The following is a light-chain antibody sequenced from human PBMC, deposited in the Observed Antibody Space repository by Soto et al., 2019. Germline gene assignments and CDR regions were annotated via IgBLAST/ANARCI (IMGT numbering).Light chain of an antibody. J-gene: IGLJ1*01. CDR3: HSYGSTSSRYV. CDR2: EVS. Sequence: QSALTQPASVSGSPGQSITISCTGTSSDVGGYNYVSWYQQHPGKAPKLMIYEVSNRPSGVSNRFSGSKSGNTASLTISGLQAEDEADYFCHSYGSTSSRYVFGTGTKVTVL. CDR1: SSDVGGYNY. V-gene: IGLV2-14*01.